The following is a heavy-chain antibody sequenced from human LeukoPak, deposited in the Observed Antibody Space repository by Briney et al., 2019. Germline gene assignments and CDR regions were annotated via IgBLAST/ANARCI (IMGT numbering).Heavy chain of an antibody. J-gene: IGHJ3*02. CDR1: GFPFDDYG. CDR2: INWNGGST. D-gene: IGHD3-16*01. Sequence: GGSLRLSRAASGFPFDDYGMSWVRQVPGKGLEWVSAINWNGGSTGYADSVKGRFTISRDNAKKSLYVQMDSLRAEDTALYYCAGHLAWGTLRHDAFDIWGQGTMVTVSS. CDR3: AGHLAWGTLRHDAFDI. V-gene: IGHV3-20*04.